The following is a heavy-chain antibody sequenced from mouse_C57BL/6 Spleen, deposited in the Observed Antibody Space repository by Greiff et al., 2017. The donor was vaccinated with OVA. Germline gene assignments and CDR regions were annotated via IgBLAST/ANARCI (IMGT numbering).Heavy chain of an antibody. V-gene: IGHV1-54*01. Sequence: QVQLQQSGAELVRPGTSVKVSCKASGYAFTNYLIEWVKQRPGQGLEWIGVINPGSGGTNYNEKFKGKATLTADKSSSTAYMQLSSLTSEDSAVYSCARSAQATDYFDYWGQGTTLTVSS. D-gene: IGHD3-2*02. CDR2: INPGSGGT. J-gene: IGHJ2*01. CDR1: GYAFTNYL. CDR3: ARSAQATDYFDY.